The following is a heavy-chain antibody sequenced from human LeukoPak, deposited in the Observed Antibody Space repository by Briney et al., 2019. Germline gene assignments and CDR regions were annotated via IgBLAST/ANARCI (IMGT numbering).Heavy chain of an antibody. CDR1: GYTFTSYD. CDR2: MHPNSGNT. CDR3: AREIGYCSSTSCLYYYYYYYGMDV. D-gene: IGHD2-2*01. J-gene: IGHJ6*02. Sequence: ASVKVSCKASGYTFTSYDINWVRQATGQGLEWMGWMHPNSGNTGYAQKFQGRVTMTRNTSISTAYMELSSLRSEDTAVYYCAREIGYCSSTSCLYYYYYYYGMDVWGQGITVTVSS. V-gene: IGHV1-8*01.